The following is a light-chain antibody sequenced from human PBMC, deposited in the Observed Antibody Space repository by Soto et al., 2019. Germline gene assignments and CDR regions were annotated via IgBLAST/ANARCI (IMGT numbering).Light chain of an antibody. V-gene: IGLV2-18*02. Sequence: QSALTQPPSVSGSPGQSVTISCTGTSSDVGSYNRVSWYQQPPGTAPKLMIYEVRNRPSGVPDRFSGSKSGNMASLTISGLQAEDEADYYCSSYTSNNTWVFGGGTKVTV. CDR2: EVR. J-gene: IGLJ3*02. CDR3: SSYTSNNTWV. CDR1: SSDVGSYNR.